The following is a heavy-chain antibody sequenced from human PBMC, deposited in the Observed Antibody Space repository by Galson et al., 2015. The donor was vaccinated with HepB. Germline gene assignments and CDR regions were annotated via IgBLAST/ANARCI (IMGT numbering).Heavy chain of an antibody. CDR2: VYSSGSS. CDR1: GGSISSFY. J-gene: IGHJ5*02. D-gene: IGHD3-10*01. Sequence: SETLSLTCTVSGGSISSFYWTWIRQPPGKGPEWIGNVYSSGSSNYSPSLKSRVTISVDTSKNQFSLKLSSVTAADTAVYYCASCITMVRGVIIKGRSSRGGNWFDPWGQGTLVTVSS. V-gene: IGHV4-4*08. CDR3: ASCITMVRGVIIKGRSSRGGNWFDP.